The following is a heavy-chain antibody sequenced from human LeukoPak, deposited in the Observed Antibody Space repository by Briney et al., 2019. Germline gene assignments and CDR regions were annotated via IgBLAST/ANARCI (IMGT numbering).Heavy chain of an antibody. D-gene: IGHD3-3*01. CDR3: ARRSTIFGVVILPWFDP. J-gene: IGHJ5*02. Sequence: ASVKVSCKASGYTFTSYYMHWVRQAPGQGLEWMGIINPSGGSTSYAQKFQGRVTMTRDMSTSTVYMELSSLRSEDTAVYYCARRSTIFGVVILPWFDPWGQETLVTVSS. V-gene: IGHV1-46*01. CDR2: INPSGGST. CDR1: GYTFTSYY.